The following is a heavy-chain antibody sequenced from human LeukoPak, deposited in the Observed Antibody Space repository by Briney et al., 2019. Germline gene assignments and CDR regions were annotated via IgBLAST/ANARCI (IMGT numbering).Heavy chain of an antibody. V-gene: IGHV1-2*02. Sequence: GASVRVSCKASGYTFTGSYMHWVRQAPGQGFEWIGWISPASGATKYAQNFQGRVTLTTDTSITTAYMELSSLTSDDTASYYCLNEYGGWGQGTPVTVSS. CDR1: GYTFTGSY. D-gene: IGHD1-1*01. CDR2: ISPASGAT. J-gene: IGHJ4*02. CDR3: LNEYGG.